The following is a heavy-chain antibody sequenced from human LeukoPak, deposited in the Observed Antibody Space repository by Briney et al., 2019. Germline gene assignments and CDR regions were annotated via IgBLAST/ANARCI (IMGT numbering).Heavy chain of an antibody. CDR1: AYTFIGHH. J-gene: IGHJ6*03. D-gene: IGHD3-3*01. CDR2: INPNSGGT. V-gene: IGHV1-2*02. Sequence: GASVKVSCKASAYTFIGHHVHWVRQAPGQGLEWMGWINPNSGGTNYAQKFQGRVTMTRDTSISTAYMELSRLRSDDTAVYYCARDRTGITIFGVVTHYYYYYMDVWGKGTTVTVSS. CDR3: ARDRTGITIFGVVTHYYYYYMDV.